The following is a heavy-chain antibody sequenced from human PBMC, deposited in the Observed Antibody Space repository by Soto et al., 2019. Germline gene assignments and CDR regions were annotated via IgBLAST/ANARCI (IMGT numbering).Heavy chain of an antibody. CDR1: GGTFSSYA. J-gene: IGHJ4*02. D-gene: IGHD6-6*01. CDR3: ARDPSGVDIAARRWGFDY. V-gene: IGHV1-69*01. CDR2: IIPIFGTA. Sequence: QVQLVQSGAEVKKPGSSVKVSCKASGGTFSSYAISWVRQAPGQGLEWMGGIIPIFGTANYAQKFQGRVTITADESTSTAYMELSSLRSEDTDVYYCARDPSGVDIAARRWGFDYWGQGTLVTVSS.